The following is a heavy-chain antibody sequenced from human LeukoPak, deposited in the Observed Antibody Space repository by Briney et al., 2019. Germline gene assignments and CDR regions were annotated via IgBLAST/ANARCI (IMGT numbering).Heavy chain of an antibody. J-gene: IGHJ4*02. CDR1: GFSMSVHW. CDR3: ARDWGAYYHFFDY. CDR2: IKQDGSVS. D-gene: IGHD3-22*01. V-gene: IGHV3-7*01. Sequence: GGSLRLSCEASGFSMSVHWMSWVPQAPGKGLVWVGNIKQDGSVSHCVDSVKGRFTITRDNAKKSLYLQMNSLRAEDTAVYYCARDWGAYYHFFDYWGQGTLVTVSS.